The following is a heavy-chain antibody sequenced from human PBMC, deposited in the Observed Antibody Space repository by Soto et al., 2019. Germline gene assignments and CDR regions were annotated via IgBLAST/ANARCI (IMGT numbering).Heavy chain of an antibody. V-gene: IGHV3-23*01. CDR2: ISPGGGT. CDR3: AKDSPLTGYYQDFDY. J-gene: IGHJ4*02. Sequence: GGSLRLSCAASGFTFSNYAMSWVRQAPGKGLEWVSAISPGGGTYYADSVKGRFTISRDNSKNTLYLQVNSLRAEDTAVYYCAKDSPLTGYYQDFDYWGQGTLVTVSS. D-gene: IGHD3-9*01. CDR1: GFTFSNYA.